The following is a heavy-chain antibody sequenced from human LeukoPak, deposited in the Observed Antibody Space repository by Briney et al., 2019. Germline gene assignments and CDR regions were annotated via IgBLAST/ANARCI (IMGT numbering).Heavy chain of an antibody. D-gene: IGHD2-8*01. J-gene: IGHJ4*02. CDR1: GGTFSSYA. Sequence: SVKVSCKASGGTFSSYAISWVRQAPGQGLEWMGGIIPIFGTANYAQKFQGRVTITADESTSTAYMELSNLRSEDTAVYYCARCGVYCTNGVCTWYYFDYWGQGTLVTVSS. CDR3: ARCGVYCTNGVCTWYYFDY. V-gene: IGHV1-69*13. CDR2: IIPIFGTA.